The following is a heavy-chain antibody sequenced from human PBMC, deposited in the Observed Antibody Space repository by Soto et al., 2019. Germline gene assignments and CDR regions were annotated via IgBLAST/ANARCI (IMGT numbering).Heavy chain of an antibody. CDR2: IIPILGIA. V-gene: IGHV1-69*04. Sequence: ASVKVSCKASGGTFSSYTISWVRQAPGQGLEWMGRIIPILGIANYAQKFQGRVTITADKSTSTAYMELSSLRSEDTAVYYCARDDCSGGSCYPGVRAFDIWGQGTMVTVS. D-gene: IGHD2-15*01. CDR1: GGTFSSYT. CDR3: ARDDCSGGSCYPGVRAFDI. J-gene: IGHJ3*02.